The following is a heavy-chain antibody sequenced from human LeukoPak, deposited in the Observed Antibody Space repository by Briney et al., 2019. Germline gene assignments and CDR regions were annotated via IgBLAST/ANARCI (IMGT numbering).Heavy chain of an antibody. J-gene: IGHJ4*02. Sequence: SVKVSCTASGGTFSSYAINWVRQAPGQGLEWMGGVIPIFGTAKYAQKFQGRVTVTADESTSTAYMELSSLRSEDTAVYYCARGRVGATTSRYFDYWGQGTLVTVSS. CDR3: ARGRVGATTSRYFDY. V-gene: IGHV1-69*13. CDR2: VIPIFGTA. D-gene: IGHD1-26*01. CDR1: GGTFSSYA.